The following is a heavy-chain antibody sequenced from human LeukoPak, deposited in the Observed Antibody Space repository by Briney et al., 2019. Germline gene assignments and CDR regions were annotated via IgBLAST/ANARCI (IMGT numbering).Heavy chain of an antibody. D-gene: IGHD3-9*01. CDR1: GFTFSSYA. Sequence: GGSLRLSCAASGFTFSSYAMSWVRQAPGKGLEWVSSISDRGGSKDYADSVKGRFTISRDNAKNTLYLQMNSLRAEDTAVYYCARILTGVADYWGQGTLVTVSS. CDR3: ARILTGVADY. J-gene: IGHJ4*02. V-gene: IGHV3-23*01. CDR2: ISDRGGSK.